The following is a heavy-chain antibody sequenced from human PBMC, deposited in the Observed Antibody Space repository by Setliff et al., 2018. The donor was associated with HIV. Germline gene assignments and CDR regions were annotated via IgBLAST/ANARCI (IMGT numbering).Heavy chain of an antibody. D-gene: IGHD2-15*01. CDR3: ARDVTVRLSVEYYFDY. Sequence: PGGSLRLSCAASGFTFSSYAMHWVRQAPGKGLEWVAVISYDGSEKYYADSVKGRFTISRDNSKNMLYLEMNSLRAEDTAIYYCARDVTVRLSVEYYFDYWGQGTLVNVSS. J-gene: IGHJ4*02. V-gene: IGHV3-30*04. CDR1: GFTFSSYA. CDR2: ISYDGSEK.